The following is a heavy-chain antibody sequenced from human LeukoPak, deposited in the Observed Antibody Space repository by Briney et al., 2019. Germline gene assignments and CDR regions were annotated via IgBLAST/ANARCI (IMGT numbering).Heavy chain of an antibody. D-gene: IGHD3-22*01. CDR2: TSSDLNVK. CDR1: GFTFRNYV. Sequence: GGSLRLSCAASGFTFRNYVIHWVRQAPGKGLEWVAVTSSDLNVKLYADSVKGRFTISRDNAKNTLYLQMNSLRAEDTAVYYCARGIDPNYYGSSGYYSGWGQGTLVTVSS. CDR3: ARGIDPNYYGSSGYYSG. V-gene: IGHV3-30-3*01. J-gene: IGHJ4*02.